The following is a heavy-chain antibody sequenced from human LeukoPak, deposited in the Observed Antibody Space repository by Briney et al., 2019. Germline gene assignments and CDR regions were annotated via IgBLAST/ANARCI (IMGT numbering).Heavy chain of an antibody. D-gene: IGHD3-3*01. CDR1: GFTFSSYA. J-gene: IGHJ4*02. V-gene: IGHV3-23*01. Sequence: GGSLRLSCAASGFTFSSYAMSWVRQAPGKGLEWVSAISGSGGSTYYADSVKGRFTISRDNSKNTLYLQMNSLRAEDTAVYYCAKAGKRSITIFGVVMSLDYWGQGTLVTVSS. CDR3: AKAGKRSITIFGVVMSLDY. CDR2: ISGSGGST.